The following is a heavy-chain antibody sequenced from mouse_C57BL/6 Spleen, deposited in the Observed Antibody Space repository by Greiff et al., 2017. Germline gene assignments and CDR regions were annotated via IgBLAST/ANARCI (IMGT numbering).Heavy chain of an antibody. CDR2: IYPGDGDT. Sequence: VQLQQSGAELVKPGASVKISCKASGYAFSSYWMNWVKQRPGKGLEWIGQIYPGDGDTNYNGKFKGKATLTADKSSSTAYMQLSSLTSEDSAVYFCARGITGPYYFDYWGQGTTLTVSS. D-gene: IGHD1-1*01. J-gene: IGHJ2*01. CDR3: ARGITGPYYFDY. V-gene: IGHV1-80*01. CDR1: GYAFSSYW.